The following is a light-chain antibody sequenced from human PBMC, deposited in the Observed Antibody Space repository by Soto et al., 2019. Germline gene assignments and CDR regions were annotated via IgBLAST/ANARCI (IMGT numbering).Light chain of an antibody. J-gene: IGLJ2*01. CDR1: SSDVGGYNY. Sequence: QSALTQPRSVSGSPGQSVTISCTGTSSDVGGYNYVSWYQRHPGKAPKLIISDVTKRPSGVPDRFSGSKSGNTASLTISGLQDEDEDDYDCCSFAGSNILVFGGGTKVTVL. CDR2: DVT. V-gene: IGLV2-11*01. CDR3: CSFAGSNILV.